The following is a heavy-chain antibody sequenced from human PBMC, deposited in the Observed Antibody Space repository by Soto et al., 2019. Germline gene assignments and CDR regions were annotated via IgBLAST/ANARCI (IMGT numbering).Heavy chain of an antibody. J-gene: IGHJ4*02. V-gene: IGHV1-69*12. CDR3: ARDGGKQMFLSPVAH. CDR1: GDSVRMYG. CDR2: IIPFFGTA. Sequence: QVQLGQSGPEVKKPGSSVKVSCKASGDSVRMYGFSWVRQAPGQGLEWMGGIIPFFGTANYAQKFQDRVTMTADESTNTVYLELSNLRHEDTAMYFCARDGGKQMFLSPVAHWGQGGLVTVS. D-gene: IGHD1-26*01.